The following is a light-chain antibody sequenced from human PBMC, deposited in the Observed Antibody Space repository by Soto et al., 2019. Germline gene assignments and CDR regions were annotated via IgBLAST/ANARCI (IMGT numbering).Light chain of an antibody. Sequence: DIQMTQSPSTLSASVGDRVTITCRASQSISDWLAWYQQKPGKAPNLLIYKASSLESGVPSRFSGSGSGTEFTPTISSVQPDDFAAYYCQQYKSDPYTFGQGTKLEIK. CDR1: QSISDW. J-gene: IGKJ2*01. CDR2: KAS. CDR3: QQYKSDPYT. V-gene: IGKV1-5*03.